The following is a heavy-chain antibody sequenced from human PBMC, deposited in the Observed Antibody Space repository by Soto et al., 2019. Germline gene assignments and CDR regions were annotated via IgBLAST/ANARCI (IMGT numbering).Heavy chain of an antibody. CDR3: ARDDYKGGGNNWFDP. V-gene: IGHV4-4*07. Sequence: SETLSLTCTVSGGSITNYYWSWIRQPAGKGLEWIGRIYTKERTNYNLSFRNRVTMSVDTSKNQFSLKLDAVTAADTAVYYCARDDYKGGGNNWFDPWGQGTLVTVSS. J-gene: IGHJ5*02. D-gene: IGHD3-16*01. CDR1: GGSITNYY. CDR2: IYTKERT.